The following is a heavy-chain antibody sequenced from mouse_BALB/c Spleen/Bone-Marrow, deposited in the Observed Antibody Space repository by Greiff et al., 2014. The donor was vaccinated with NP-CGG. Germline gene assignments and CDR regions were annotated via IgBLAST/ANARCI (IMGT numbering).Heavy chain of an antibody. D-gene: IGHD3-1*01. CDR3: ASGGASGLYYYAMDY. Sequence: VQLQQSGAELVRPGVSVKISCKGSGYTFTDFAIHWVKQSHTKSLEWIGVISPYYVDGGYNQKFKGKATMTIDRSSSTAYMEHARPTSEDSATYYCASGGASGLYYYAMDYWGQGTSVTVSS. V-gene: IGHV1S137*01. CDR2: ISPYYVDG. J-gene: IGHJ4*01. CDR1: GYTFTDFA.